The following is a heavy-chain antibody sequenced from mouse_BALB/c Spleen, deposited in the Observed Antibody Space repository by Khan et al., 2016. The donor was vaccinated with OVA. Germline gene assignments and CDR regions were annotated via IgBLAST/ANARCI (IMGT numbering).Heavy chain of an antibody. CDR3: AIENYYGSSHYAMDY. V-gene: IGHV1S41*01. CDR1: GYTFTSYW. D-gene: IGHD1-1*01. J-gene: IGHJ4*01. CDR2: ISPGSGTP. Sequence: DLVKPGASVNLSCKASGYTFTSYWINWIKQRPGQGLEWIGRISPGSGTPYYNEMFKGKATLTVDTSSSTAYIQLSSLSSEDSAVYFCAIENYYGSSHYAMDYWGQGTSVTASA.